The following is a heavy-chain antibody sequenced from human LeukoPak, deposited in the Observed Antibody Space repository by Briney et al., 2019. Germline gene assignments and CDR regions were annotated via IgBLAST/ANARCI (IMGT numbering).Heavy chain of an antibody. CDR1: GFTFSSYG. V-gene: IGHV3-30*02. CDR3: AKDGGSGRPAHPYYYYYMDV. J-gene: IGHJ6*03. Sequence: GGSLRLSCAASGFTFSSYGMHWVRQAPGKGLEWVAFIRYDGSNKYYAASVKGRFTISRDNSKNTLYLQMNSLRAEDTAVYYCAKDGGSGRPAHPYYYYYMDVWGKGTTVTVSS. CDR2: IRYDGSNK. D-gene: IGHD3-10*01.